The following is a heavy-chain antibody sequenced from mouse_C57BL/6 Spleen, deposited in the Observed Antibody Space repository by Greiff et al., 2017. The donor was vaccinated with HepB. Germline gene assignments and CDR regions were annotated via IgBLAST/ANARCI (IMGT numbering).Heavy chain of an antibody. V-gene: IGHV1-72*01. J-gene: IGHJ4*01. CDR3: ARSRGYYAMDY. CDR2: IDPHSGGT. CDR1: GYTFTSYW. Sequence: QVQLQQPGAELVKPGASVKLSCKASGYTFTSYWMHWVKQRPGRGLEWIGRIDPHSGGTKYTEKFKSKATLTVDKPSSTAYMQLSSLTSEDSAVYYCARSRGYYAMDYWGQGTSVTVSS.